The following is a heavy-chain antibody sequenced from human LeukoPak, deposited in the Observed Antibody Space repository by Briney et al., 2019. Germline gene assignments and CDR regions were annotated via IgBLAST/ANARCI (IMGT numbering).Heavy chain of an antibody. CDR2: IYTSGST. V-gene: IGHV4-4*07. Sequence: SETLSLTCTVSGGSISSYYWSWIRQPAGKGLEWIGRIYTSGSTNYNPSLKSRVTMSVDTSKNQFSLKLSSVTAADTAVYYCARVKVVRGVSEFDYWGQGTLVTVSS. CDR3: ARVKVVRGVSEFDY. D-gene: IGHD3-10*01. J-gene: IGHJ4*02. CDR1: GGSISSYY.